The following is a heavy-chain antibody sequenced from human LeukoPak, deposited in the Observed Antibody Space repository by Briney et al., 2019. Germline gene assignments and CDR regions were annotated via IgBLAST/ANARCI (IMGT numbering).Heavy chain of an antibody. CDR2: IWSDGSSK. CDR3: VRGGAHDPLGY. CDR1: GFIFSKHG. Sequence: PGGSLRLSCATSGFIFSKHGMHWVRHPPGKGLEWVSVIWSDGSSKYYADSVKGRFTISRDNSKNTLSLQVNSLRVEDTAMYYCVRGGAHDPLGYWGQGTLVTVSS. J-gene: IGHJ4*02. V-gene: IGHV3-33*01. D-gene: IGHD3-16*01.